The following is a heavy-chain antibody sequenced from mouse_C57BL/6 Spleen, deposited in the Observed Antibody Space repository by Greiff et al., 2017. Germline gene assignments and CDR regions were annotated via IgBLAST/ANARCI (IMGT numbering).Heavy chain of an antibody. CDR2: INPNNGGT. CDR3: ARTQYYAMDY. V-gene: IGHV1-26*01. CDR1: GYKFTDYY. J-gene: IGHJ4*01. Sequence: VQLQQSGPELVKPGASVKISCKASGYKFTDYYMNWVKQSHGKSLEWIGDINPNNGGTSYNQKFKGKATWTVDKSSSTAYMELRSLTSEDSAVYYCARTQYYAMDYWGQGASVTVSS.